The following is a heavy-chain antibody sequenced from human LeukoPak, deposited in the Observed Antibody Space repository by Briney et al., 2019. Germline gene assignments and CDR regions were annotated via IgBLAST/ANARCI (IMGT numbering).Heavy chain of an antibody. CDR1: GYTFTGYY. D-gene: IGHD3-10*01. CDR3: ARGRVKITMVRGVIITPFDY. V-gene: IGHV1-2*02. Sequence: ASVKVSCKASGYTFTGYYMHWVRQAPGQGLEWMGWINPNSGGTKYAQKFQGRVTMTRDTSISTAYMELSRLRSDDTAVYYCARGRVKITMVRGVIITPFDYWGQGTLVTVSS. CDR2: INPNSGGT. J-gene: IGHJ4*02.